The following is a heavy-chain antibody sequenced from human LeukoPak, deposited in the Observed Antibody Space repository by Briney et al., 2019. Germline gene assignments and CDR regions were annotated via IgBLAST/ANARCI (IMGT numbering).Heavy chain of an antibody. Sequence: SETLSLTCTVSGGSVSSSSYYWSWIRQPPGKGLEWIGYIYYSGSTNYNPSLKSRVTISVDTSKNQFSLKLSSVTAADTAVYYCARDEAVAGIGFGWFDPWGQGTLVTVSS. CDR3: ARDEAVAGIGFGWFDP. J-gene: IGHJ5*02. D-gene: IGHD6-19*01. CDR2: IYYSGST. V-gene: IGHV4-61*01. CDR1: GGSVSSSSYY.